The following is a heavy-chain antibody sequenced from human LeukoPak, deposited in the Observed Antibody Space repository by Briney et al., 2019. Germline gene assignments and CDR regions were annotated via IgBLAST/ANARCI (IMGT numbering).Heavy chain of an antibody. J-gene: IGHJ4*02. V-gene: IGHV3-66*01. Sequence: GGSLRLSCAASGFTVSSNYMSWVRQAPGKGLEWVSVIYSGGSTYYADSVKGRFTISRDNSKNTLYLQMNSLRAEDTAVYYCAREVGGALHYFDYWGQGTLVTVSS. CDR1: GFTVSSNY. D-gene: IGHD1-26*01. CDR3: AREVGGALHYFDY. CDR2: IYSGGST.